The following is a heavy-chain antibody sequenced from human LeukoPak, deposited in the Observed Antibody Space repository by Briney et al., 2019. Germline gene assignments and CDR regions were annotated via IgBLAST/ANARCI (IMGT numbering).Heavy chain of an antibody. Sequence: PSETLSLTCAVYGGSFSGYYWSWIRQPPGKGLEWIGEINHSGSTNYNPSLKSRVTISVDTSKNQFSLKLSSVTAADTAVYYCARGPDIVVVPAASVDDSSGYYYFDYWGQGTLVTVSS. J-gene: IGHJ4*02. CDR3: ARGPDIVVVPAASVDDSSGYYYFDY. D-gene: IGHD2-2*01. V-gene: IGHV4-34*01. CDR1: GGSFSGYY. CDR2: INHSGST.